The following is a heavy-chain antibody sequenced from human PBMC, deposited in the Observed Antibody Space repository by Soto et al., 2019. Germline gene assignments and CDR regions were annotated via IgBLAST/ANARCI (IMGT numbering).Heavy chain of an antibody. J-gene: IGHJ4*02. D-gene: IGHD2-15*01. V-gene: IGHV3-13*01. Sequence: EVQLVESGGGLVQPGGSLRLSCAASGFTFSNYDMHWGRQVTGKGLEWVSTIGTAGDTYYPVFVKGRFTISRENAKNSLYRQMNSLRADDTAVYYCARGRLISPYYFDYWRQGNLVVVSS. CDR3: ARGRLISPYYFDY. CDR2: IGTAGDT. CDR1: GFTFSNYD.